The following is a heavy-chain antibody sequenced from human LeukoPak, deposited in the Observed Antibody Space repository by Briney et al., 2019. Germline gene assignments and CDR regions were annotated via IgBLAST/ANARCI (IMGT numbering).Heavy chain of an antibody. CDR2: ISGSGGST. CDR3: ARLYCGADCSIDY. V-gene: IGHV3-23*01. Sequence: PGGSLRLSCAASGFTFSSYAMSWVRQAPGKGLEWVSAISGSGGSTYYADSVKGRFTISRDNSKNTLYLQMNSLRAEDTAVYYCARLYCGADCSIDYWGQGTLVTVFS. J-gene: IGHJ4*02. D-gene: IGHD2-21*02. CDR1: GFTFSSYA.